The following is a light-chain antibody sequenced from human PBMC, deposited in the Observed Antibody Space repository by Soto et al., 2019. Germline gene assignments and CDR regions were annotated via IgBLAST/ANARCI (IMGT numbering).Light chain of an antibody. CDR1: SSDVGGYNY. J-gene: IGLJ2*01. CDR2: EVT. Sequence: QSALTQPPSASGSLGQSVTISCTGTSSDVGGYNYVSWHQQHPGKAPKVMIYEVTKRPPGVPDRFAGSKCGNTASLTVSCLQAEEEDVQYCCGRVGGGNPVLLGGGTKLTVL. V-gene: IGLV2-8*01. CDR3: CGRVGGGNPVL.